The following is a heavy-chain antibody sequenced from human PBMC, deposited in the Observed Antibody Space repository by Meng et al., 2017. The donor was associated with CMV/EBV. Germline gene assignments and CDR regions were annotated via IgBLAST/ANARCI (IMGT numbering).Heavy chain of an antibody. CDR1: GGSISSYY. CDR3: ARAVGEYSSSSWHYFDY. J-gene: IGHJ4*02. Sequence: SETLSLTCTVSGGSISSYYWSWLRQPPGKGLEWIGYIYYSGSTNYNPSLKSRVTISVDTSKNQFSLKLSSVTAADTAVYYCARAVGEYSSSSWHYFDYWGQGTLVTVSS. V-gene: IGHV4-59*01. D-gene: IGHD6-6*01. CDR2: IYYSGST.